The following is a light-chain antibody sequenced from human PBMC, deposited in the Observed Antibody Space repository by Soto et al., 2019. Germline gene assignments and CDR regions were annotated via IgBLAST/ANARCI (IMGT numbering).Light chain of an antibody. CDR3: LQYNTHWT. CDR2: AAS. V-gene: IGKV1-39*01. CDR1: QSISSY. J-gene: IGKJ1*01. Sequence: IQMTQSPSSLSASVGHIFTITGRASQSISSYLNWYQQKPGNAPXXLIYAASSLESGVPSRFSGSGSGTEFTLTISSMKPDDFATYDCLQYNTHWTFGQGTKVDIK.